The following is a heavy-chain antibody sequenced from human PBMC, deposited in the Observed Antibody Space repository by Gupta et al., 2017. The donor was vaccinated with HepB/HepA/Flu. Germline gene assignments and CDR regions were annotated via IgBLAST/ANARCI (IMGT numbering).Heavy chain of an antibody. CDR2: ISDRGGSP. CDR1: GFTFRSYA. Sequence: EVQLLESGGGLVQPGGSLRLSCAASGFTFRSYAMTWVRQGPGKGLGWVSAISDRGGSPYYADSVKGRFTISRDNSKNTLYLEMNRMRAEDTAVYYCAKDSTFWGAPIDYWGQGTLVTVSS. J-gene: IGHJ4*02. CDR3: AKDSTFWGAPIDY. D-gene: IGHD3-3*01. V-gene: IGHV3-23*01.